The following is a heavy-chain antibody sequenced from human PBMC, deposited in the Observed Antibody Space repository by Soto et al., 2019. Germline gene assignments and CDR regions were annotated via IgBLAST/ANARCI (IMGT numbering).Heavy chain of an antibody. CDR3: AKIGTEQQLILGDFDN. J-gene: IGHJ4*02. Sequence: EVQLVESGGGLVQPGRSLRLSCAASGFTFDDYAMHWVRQAPGKGLEWVSGLRWNGDSIGYADSVKGRFTISRDNAKNSLYLQMDSLRAEDTALYYCAKIGTEQQLILGDFDNWGQGTLVTVSS. CDR2: LRWNGDSI. CDR1: GFTFDDYA. V-gene: IGHV3-9*01. D-gene: IGHD6-13*01.